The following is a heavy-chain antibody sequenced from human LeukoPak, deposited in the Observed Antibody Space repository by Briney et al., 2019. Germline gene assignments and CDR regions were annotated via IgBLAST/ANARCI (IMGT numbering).Heavy chain of an antibody. Sequence: GGSLRLSCAASGFTFSDYYMSWIRQAPGKGLEWVGRIKSKTDGGTTDYAAPVKGRFTISRDDSKNTLYLQMNSLRAEDTAVYYCAKAAFSGWYPFGYWGQGTLVTVSS. D-gene: IGHD6-19*01. J-gene: IGHJ4*02. V-gene: IGHV3-15*01. CDR3: AKAAFSGWYPFGY. CDR1: GFTFSDYY. CDR2: IKSKTDGGTT.